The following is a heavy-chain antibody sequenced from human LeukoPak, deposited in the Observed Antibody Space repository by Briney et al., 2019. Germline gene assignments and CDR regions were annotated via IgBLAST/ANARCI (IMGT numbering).Heavy chain of an antibody. D-gene: IGHD5-24*01. V-gene: IGHV4-38-2*01. CDR1: RYSINRGYY. CDR2: IYHSGST. CDR3: ARRGDGYSIDY. Sequence: SETLSLTCAVSRYSINRGYYWGWIRQPPGKGLEWIGYIYHSGSTYFNPSLKSRVTISVDRSKNQFSLKLSSVTAADTAVYYCARRGDGYSIDYWGQGTLVTVSS. J-gene: IGHJ4*02.